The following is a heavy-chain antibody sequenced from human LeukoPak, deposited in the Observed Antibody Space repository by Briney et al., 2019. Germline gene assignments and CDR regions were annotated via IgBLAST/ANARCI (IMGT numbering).Heavy chain of an antibody. Sequence: SEKVSCKASGGTFSSYAISWVRQAPGQGLEWMGGIIPIFGTANYEQKFHGRVTITTDESTSTAYMELSSLRSEDTAVYYCARDRYSSSFGFPYNWFDPWGQGTLVTVSS. CDR1: GGTFSSYA. V-gene: IGHV1-69*05. CDR3: ARDRYSSSFGFPYNWFDP. CDR2: IIPIFGTA. J-gene: IGHJ5*02. D-gene: IGHD6-13*01.